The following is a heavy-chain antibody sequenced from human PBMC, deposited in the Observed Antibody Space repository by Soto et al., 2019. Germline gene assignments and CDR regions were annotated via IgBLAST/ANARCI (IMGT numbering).Heavy chain of an antibody. CDR3: ARGRDAYKGGRD. Sequence: QVQLQQWGAGLLKPSETLSLTCAIYGESFSGYYCSWARQSPGKGLEWIGEIHPSGSTNYNPSLKCRVTIYLDTSKNQFSLTLNSVTAADTAVYLCARGRDAYKGGRDLGEGTLVTVSS. CDR1: GESFSGYY. D-gene: IGHD1-1*01. CDR2: IHPSGST. J-gene: IGHJ4*02. V-gene: IGHV4-34*01.